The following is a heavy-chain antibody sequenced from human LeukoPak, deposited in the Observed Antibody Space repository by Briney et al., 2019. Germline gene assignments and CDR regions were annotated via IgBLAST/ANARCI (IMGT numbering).Heavy chain of an antibody. D-gene: IGHD3-10*01. CDR1: GYTFTGYY. J-gene: IGHJ4*02. CDR2: INPNSGGT. V-gene: IGHV1-2*02. Sequence: VASVTVSCKASGYTFTGYYMHWVRQAPGQGLEWMGWINPNSGGTNYAQKFQDRVTMTRDTSISTAYMELSRLKSDDTAVYYCAREHPSGGYLRDPYPFDYWGQGILVTVSA. CDR3: AREHPSGGYLRDPYPFDY.